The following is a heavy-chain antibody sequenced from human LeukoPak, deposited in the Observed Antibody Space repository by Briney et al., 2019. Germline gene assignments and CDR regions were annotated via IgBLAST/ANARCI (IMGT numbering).Heavy chain of an antibody. CDR1: GFTVSSNY. J-gene: IGHJ6*02. CDR2: IYSGGSR. D-gene: IGHD3-10*01. Sequence: PGGSLGLSCAASGFTVSSNYMSWVRQAPGKELEWVSVIYSGGSRYYADSLKGRFTISRDTSKNTVYLQMNSLRAEDTAVYFCARERVPPNYYYGMDVWGQGTTVTVSS. CDR3: ARERVPPNYYYGMDV. V-gene: IGHV3-66*01.